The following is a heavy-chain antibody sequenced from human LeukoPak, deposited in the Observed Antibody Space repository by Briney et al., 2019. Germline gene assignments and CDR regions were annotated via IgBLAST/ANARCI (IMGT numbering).Heavy chain of an antibody. CDR3: AADDGYNANY. CDR2: IVVGSGNT. V-gene: IGHV1-58*01. D-gene: IGHD5-24*01. Sequence: SVKVSCKASGFTFTSSAVQRVRQARGQRLEWIGWIVVGSGNTNYEQKFQERVTITRDMSTSTAYMELSSLRSEDTAVYYCAADDGYNANYWGQGTLVTVSS. J-gene: IGHJ4*02. CDR1: GFTFTSSA.